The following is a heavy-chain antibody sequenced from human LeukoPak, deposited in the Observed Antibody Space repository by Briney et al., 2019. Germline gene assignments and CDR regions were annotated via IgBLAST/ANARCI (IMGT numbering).Heavy chain of an antibody. CDR2: IKSTSSII. J-gene: IGHJ4*02. Sequence: GGSLRLSCAASGFTFSSYSMNWVRQAPGTGLEWVSYIKSTSSIIYYADSVKGRFTISRDNAENSLYPQMNSLRAEDTAVYYCASGAYAGVGYWGQGTLVTVSS. CDR1: GFTFSSYS. D-gene: IGHD3-10*01. CDR3: ASGAYAGVGY. V-gene: IGHV3-48*04.